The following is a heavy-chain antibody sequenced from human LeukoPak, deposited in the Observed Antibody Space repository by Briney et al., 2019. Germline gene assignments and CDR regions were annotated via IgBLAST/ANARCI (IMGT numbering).Heavy chain of an antibody. CDR3: AREKGWLQFWTRGYFDY. J-gene: IGHJ4*02. D-gene: IGHD5-24*01. CDR1: GGSISSGSYY. Sequence: SETLSLTCTVSGGSISSGSYYWSWIRQPAGKGLEWIGRIYTSGSTNYNPSLKSRVTISVDTSKNQFSLKLSSVTAADTAVYYCAREKGWLQFWTRGYFDYWGQGTLVTVSS. V-gene: IGHV4-61*02. CDR2: IYTSGST.